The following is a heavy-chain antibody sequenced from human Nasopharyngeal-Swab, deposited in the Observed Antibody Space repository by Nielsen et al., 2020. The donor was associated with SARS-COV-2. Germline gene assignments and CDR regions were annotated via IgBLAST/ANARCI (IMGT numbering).Heavy chain of an antibody. D-gene: IGHD2-15*01. CDR1: GYTFTSYY. Sequence: ASVKVSCKASGYTFTSYYMHWVRQAPGQGLEWMGIINPSGGSTSYAQKFQGRVTITADKSTSTAYMELSSLRSEDTAVYYCARDAPYCSGGSCYPDIDYWGQGTLVTVSS. CDR2: INPSGGST. J-gene: IGHJ4*02. CDR3: ARDAPYCSGGSCYPDIDY. V-gene: IGHV1-46*01.